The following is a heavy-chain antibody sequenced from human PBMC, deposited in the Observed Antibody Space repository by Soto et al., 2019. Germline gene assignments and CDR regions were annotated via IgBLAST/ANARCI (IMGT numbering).Heavy chain of an antibody. D-gene: IGHD1-7*01. Sequence: QVQQLESGPGLVKPWDTLSLTCTVSGAYISDFSWSWIRQPAGKGLEWIGRITVNGNTKYNTSFRSRVTMSMDTSSNQFSLNLQSATAADKALYYCARESGENWTYEAHWGQGTLVTVSS. J-gene: IGHJ1*01. CDR2: ITVNGNT. CDR1: GAYISDFS. V-gene: IGHV4-4*07. CDR3: ARESGENWTYEAH.